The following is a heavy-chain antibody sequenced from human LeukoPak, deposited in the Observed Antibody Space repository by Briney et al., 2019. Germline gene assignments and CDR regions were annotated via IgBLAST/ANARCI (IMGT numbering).Heavy chain of an antibody. V-gene: IGHV4-4*07. D-gene: IGHD3-22*01. CDR2: IYTSGST. CDR3: ARMAYDSSGYYYGFDY. Sequence: SETLSLTCTVSGGSISSYYWSWIRQPAGKGLEWIGRIYTSGSTNYNPSLKSRVTMSVDTSKNQFSLKLSSVTAADTAVYYCARMAYDSSGYYYGFDYWGQGTLVTVSS. CDR1: GGSISSYY. J-gene: IGHJ4*02.